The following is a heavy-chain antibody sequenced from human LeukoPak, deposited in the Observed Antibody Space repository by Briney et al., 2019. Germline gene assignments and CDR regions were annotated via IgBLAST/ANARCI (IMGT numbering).Heavy chain of an antibody. CDR3: ARVGFLDGSGSYYNGFDY. CDR1: GFTVSSNY. D-gene: IGHD3-10*01. V-gene: IGHV3-53*01. Sequence: GGSLRLSCAASGFTVSSNYMSWVRQAPGKGLEWVSVIYSGGSTYYADSVKGRFTISRDNSKNTLYLQMNSLRAEDTAVYYCARVGFLDGSGSYYNGFDYWGQGTLVTVSS. J-gene: IGHJ4*02. CDR2: IYSGGST.